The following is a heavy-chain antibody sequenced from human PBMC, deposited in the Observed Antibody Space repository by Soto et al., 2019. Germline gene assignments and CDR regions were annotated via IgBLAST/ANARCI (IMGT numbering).Heavy chain of an antibody. CDR1: GGSINSDYYH. CDR2: IHHSGAI. V-gene: IGHV4-30-4*08. Sequence: PSGTLSLTCTVSGGSINSDYYHWTWIRQSPGKGLEWIGYIHHSGAILYNPSFKSRLAISVDTSKNQFSLHLSSVTDTDTAVYFCAREDDGGDSLDVWGQGTTVTVSS. J-gene: IGHJ6*02. CDR3: AREDDGGDSLDV. D-gene: IGHD2-21*02.